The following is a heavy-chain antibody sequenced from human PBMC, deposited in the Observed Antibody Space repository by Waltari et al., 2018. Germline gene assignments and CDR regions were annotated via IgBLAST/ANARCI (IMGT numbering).Heavy chain of an antibody. CDR2: IYPGDSDT. Sequence: EVQLVQSGAEVKKPGESLKISCKDSGYSFTSYWIGWVRQMPGKGLEWMGIIYPGDSDTRYSPSFQGQVTIAADKSINTAYLQWSSLKASDTAMYYCARRRNYPGGAMDVWGQGTTVTVSS. V-gene: IGHV5-51*01. J-gene: IGHJ6*02. D-gene: IGHD4-4*01. CDR3: ARRRNYPGGAMDV. CDR1: GYSFTSYW.